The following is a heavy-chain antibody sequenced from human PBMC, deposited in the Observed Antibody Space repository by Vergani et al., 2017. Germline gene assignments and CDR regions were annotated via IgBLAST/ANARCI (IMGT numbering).Heavy chain of an antibody. D-gene: IGHD2-21*02. CDR1: GYSISSGSY. CDR3: ARHNLWGDSQTGIDF. J-gene: IGHJ4*02. CDR2: IFHSGTT. V-gene: IGHV4-38-2*01. Sequence: QVQLQESGPGLVKPSETLSLPCAVSGYSISSGSYWAWIRQPPGKGLEWIGSIFHSGTTHYNPSIESLVTISVDTSRNQFSLRRSSVTAADTAVYYCARHNLWGDSQTGIDFWGLGTLVIVSS.